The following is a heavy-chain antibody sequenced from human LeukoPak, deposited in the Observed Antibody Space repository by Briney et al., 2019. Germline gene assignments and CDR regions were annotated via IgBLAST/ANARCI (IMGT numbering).Heavy chain of an antibody. V-gene: IGHV3-23*01. CDR2: IGGSGGST. CDR1: GFTFSNYA. CDR3: AKRGSDNSYYDG. Sequence: GGLRRFSCAARGFTFSNYAMSWVGQGPGKGLECFSVIGGSGGSTYYADSVKGRFTISRDNSKNTLHLQMNSLRAEDTAVYYCAKRGSDNSYYDGWGQGTLVTVSS. J-gene: IGHJ4*02. D-gene: IGHD3-22*01.